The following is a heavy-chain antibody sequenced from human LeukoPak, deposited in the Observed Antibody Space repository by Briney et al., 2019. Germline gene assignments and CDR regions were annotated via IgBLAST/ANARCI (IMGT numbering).Heavy chain of an antibody. CDR3: ARGYYDSSGYSHFDY. Sequence: SETLSRTCTVSGGSISSYYWSWIRQPPGKGLEWIGYIYYSGSTNYNPSLKSRVTISVDTSKNQFSLKLSSVTAADTAVYYCARGYYDSSGYSHFDYWGQGTLVTVSS. J-gene: IGHJ4*02. D-gene: IGHD3-22*01. CDR1: GGSISSYY. V-gene: IGHV4-59*01. CDR2: IYYSGST.